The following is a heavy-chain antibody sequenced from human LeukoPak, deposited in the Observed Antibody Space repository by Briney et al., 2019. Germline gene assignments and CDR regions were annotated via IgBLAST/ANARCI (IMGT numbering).Heavy chain of an antibody. V-gene: IGHV4-59*01. CDR2: IYYTGST. Sequence: SETLSLTCTVSGGSISNYYWNWIRQPPGKGLEWIGYIYYTGSTNYNPSLKSRVTMSVDTSKNQFSLNLKSVTPEDTAVYYCARARRYFDWLFSEPFDYWGQGTLVTVSS. CDR1: GGSISNYY. D-gene: IGHD3-9*01. CDR3: ARARRYFDWLFSEPFDY. J-gene: IGHJ4*02.